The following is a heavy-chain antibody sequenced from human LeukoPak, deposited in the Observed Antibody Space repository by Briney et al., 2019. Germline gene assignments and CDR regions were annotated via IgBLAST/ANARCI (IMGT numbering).Heavy chain of an antibody. Sequence: SETLSLTCTVSGGSISSYYWSWIRQPPGKGLEWIGYIYYSGSTNYNPSLKSRVTISVDTSKNQFSLKLSSVTAADTAVYYCASLIAEARDDAFDIWGQGTMVTVSS. J-gene: IGHJ3*02. CDR2: IYYSGST. CDR3: ASLIAEARDDAFDI. D-gene: IGHD6-19*01. V-gene: IGHV4-59*01. CDR1: GGSISSYY.